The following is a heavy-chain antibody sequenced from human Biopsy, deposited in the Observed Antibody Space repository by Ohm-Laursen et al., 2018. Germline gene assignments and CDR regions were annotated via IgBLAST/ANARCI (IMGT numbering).Heavy chain of an antibody. CDR3: ATKLTGYFHH. J-gene: IGHJ1*01. CDR1: GGTLSNYG. Sequence: SSVKVSCKTPGGTLSNYGVNWVRQAPGQGLEWLGGNIPILGTGNYAQKFQDRVTVAADTSTSTATMELRSPRSDDTAVYYCATKLTGYFHHWGQGTLVIVSS. V-gene: IGHV1-69*06. D-gene: IGHD3-9*01. CDR2: NIPILGTG.